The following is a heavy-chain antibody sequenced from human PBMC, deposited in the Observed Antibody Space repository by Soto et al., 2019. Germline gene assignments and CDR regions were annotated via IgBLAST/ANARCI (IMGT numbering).Heavy chain of an antibody. CDR3: ARRDTVTTPLYYYYGMDV. CDR1: GGSISSTNW. J-gene: IGHJ6*02. Sequence: QVQLQESGPGLVKPSGTLSLTCGVSGGSISSTNWWSWVRQPPGKGLEWIGEIYHSGNTNYNPSLKSRVTISVDKSKTPFSRKLSSVTAADTAVYYCARRDTVTTPLYYYYGMDVWGQGTTVTVSS. V-gene: IGHV4-4*02. D-gene: IGHD4-17*01. CDR2: IYHSGNT.